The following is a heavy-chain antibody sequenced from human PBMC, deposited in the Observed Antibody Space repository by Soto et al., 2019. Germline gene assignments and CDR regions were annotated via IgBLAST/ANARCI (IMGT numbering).Heavy chain of an antibody. CDR3: AREGDSSGWYFNYYGMDV. D-gene: IGHD6-19*01. CDR1: GYTFTSYY. V-gene: IGHV1-46*01. J-gene: IGHJ6*02. Sequence: GASVKVSCKASGYTFTSYYMHWVRQAPGQGLEWMGIINPSGGSTSYTQKFQGRVTMTRDTSTSTVYMELSSLRSEDTAVYYCAREGDSSGWYFNYYGMDVWGQGTTVTVSS. CDR2: INPSGGST.